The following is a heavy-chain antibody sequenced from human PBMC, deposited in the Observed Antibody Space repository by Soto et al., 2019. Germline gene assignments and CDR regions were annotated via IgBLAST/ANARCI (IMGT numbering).Heavy chain of an antibody. J-gene: IGHJ4*02. CDR3: ARAPTGTTYYFDD. CDR1: GGSVSSGGYY. D-gene: IGHD1-7*01. CDR2: IYYSGST. V-gene: IGHV4-31*03. Sequence: QVPLQESGPGLVKASQTLSLTCTVSGGSVSSGGYYWSWIRQPPGKGLEWIGFIYYSGSTFYNTYLQSRVTRSKDTSQNQFSLKLTSVTAADTAVYYCARAPTGTTYYFDDWGQGTLVTVSS.